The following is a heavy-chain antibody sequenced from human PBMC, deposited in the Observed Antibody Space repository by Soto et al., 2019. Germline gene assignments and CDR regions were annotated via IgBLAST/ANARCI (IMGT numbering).Heavy chain of an antibody. Sequence: EVQLVESGGGLVQPGGSLRLSCAASGFTFSSYSMNWVRQAPGKGLEWVSYISSSSSTIYYADSVKGRFTISRDNAKNSLYLQMNSLRDEDTAVYYCARDCSSTSCHHPYYYYGMDVWGQGTTVTVSS. V-gene: IGHV3-48*02. J-gene: IGHJ6*02. CDR1: GFTFSSYS. CDR3: ARDCSSTSCHHPYYYYGMDV. CDR2: ISSSSSTI. D-gene: IGHD2-2*01.